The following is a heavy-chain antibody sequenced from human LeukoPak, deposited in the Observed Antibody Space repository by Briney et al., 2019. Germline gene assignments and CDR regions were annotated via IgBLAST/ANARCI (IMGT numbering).Heavy chain of an antibody. CDR1: GFTFSSYS. D-gene: IGHD1-7*01. V-gene: IGHV3-48*01. CDR2: ISSSSSTI. Sequence: GGSLRLSCAASGFTFSSYSMNWVRQAPGKGLEWVSYISSSSSTIYYADSVKGRFTISRDNAKNSLYLQMNSLRAEDTAVYYCAVSFYYYYMDVWGKGTTVTVSS. CDR3: AVSFYYYYMDV. J-gene: IGHJ6*03.